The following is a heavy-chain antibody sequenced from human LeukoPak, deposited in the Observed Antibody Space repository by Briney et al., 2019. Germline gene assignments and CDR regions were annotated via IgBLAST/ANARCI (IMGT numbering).Heavy chain of an antibody. D-gene: IGHD6-13*01. CDR2: INRDGGTT. V-gene: IGHV3-74*01. CDR1: GFTFSNSC. J-gene: IGHJ4*02. CDR3: AREGAAAADY. Sequence: GGSLRLSCAASGFTFSNSCMNWVRHAPGKGLVCVSRINRDGGTTTHAESVKGRFTISRDNAKNTLYLQMNSLRAEDTAVYFCAREGAAAADYWGEGTLVTVSS.